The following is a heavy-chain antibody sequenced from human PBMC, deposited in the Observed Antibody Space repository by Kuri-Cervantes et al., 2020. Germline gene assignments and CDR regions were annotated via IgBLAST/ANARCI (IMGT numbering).Heavy chain of an antibody. CDR3: ARVPHPPILRFLEWLLYLDY. Sequence: ASVKVSCKASGYTFTTYAIHWVRQVPGQRLEWLGWINAGNGNTRYSPKFQGRVSLTRDTSASTAYMELRSLRSDDTAVYYCARVPHPPILRFLEWLLYLDYWGQGTLVTVSS. D-gene: IGHD3-3*01. CDR2: INAGNGNT. V-gene: IGHV1-3*01. CDR1: GYTFTTYA. J-gene: IGHJ4*02.